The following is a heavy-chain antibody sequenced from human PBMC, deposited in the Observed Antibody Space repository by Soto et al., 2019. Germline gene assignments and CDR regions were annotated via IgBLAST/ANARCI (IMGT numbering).Heavy chain of an antibody. CDR3: ARGPAYYYDSSGYYVVDY. CDR1: GGSVSSGSYY. J-gene: IGHJ4*02. CDR2: IYYSGST. D-gene: IGHD3-22*01. V-gene: IGHV4-61*01. Sequence: LSLTCTVSGGSVSSGSYYWSWIRQPPGKGLEWIGYIYYSGSTNYNPSLKSRVTISVDTSKNQFSLKLSSVTAADTAVYYCARGPAYYYDSSGYYVVDYWGQGTLVTVSS.